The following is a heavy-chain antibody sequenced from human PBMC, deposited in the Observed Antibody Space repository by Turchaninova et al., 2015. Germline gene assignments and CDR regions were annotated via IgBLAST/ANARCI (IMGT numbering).Heavy chain of an antibody. CDR3: ARHVGVTTFGNWFDP. J-gene: IGHJ5*02. Sequence: QVQLPESGPGLVRPSETLSLTCAFSGYSIPRGSYWAGIRQPPVKGLDGMGNIFHRGSTYYNPSLKSRVTLSIDTSRNQFALKVNSVTAADTAVYYCARHVGVTTFGNWFDPWGQGALVTVSS. V-gene: IGHV4-38-2*01. D-gene: IGHD2/OR15-2a*01. CDR2: IFHRGST. CDR1: GYSIPRGSY.